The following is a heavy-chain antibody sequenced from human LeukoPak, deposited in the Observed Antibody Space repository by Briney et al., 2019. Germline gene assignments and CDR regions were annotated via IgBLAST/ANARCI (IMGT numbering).Heavy chain of an antibody. CDR2: IKSKTDGGTT. V-gene: IGHV3-15*01. CDR1: GFTFSNAW. J-gene: IGHJ4*02. Sequence: GGSLRLSCAASGFTFSNAWMSWVRQAPGKGLEWVGRIKSKTDGGTTDYAAPVKGRFTISRDDSKNTLYLQMNSLKTEDAAVYYCTTTGDYGGNSDFDYWGQGTLVTVSS. D-gene: IGHD4-23*01. CDR3: TTTGDYGGNSDFDY.